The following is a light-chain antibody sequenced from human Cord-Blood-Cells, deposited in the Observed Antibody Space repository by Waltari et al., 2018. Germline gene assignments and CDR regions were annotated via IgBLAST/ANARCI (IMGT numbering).Light chain of an antibody. V-gene: IGKV1-39*01. J-gene: IGKJ3*01. CDR1: QSISSY. CDR2: AAS. Sequence: IQMTQSPSSLSASLGDRVTITCRASQSISSYLNWYQQKPGKAPKLLIYAASSLQSGVPSRFSGSGSGTDFTLTISRLQPEDFATYYCQQSYSTPFTFGPGTKVDIK. CDR3: QQSYSTPFT.